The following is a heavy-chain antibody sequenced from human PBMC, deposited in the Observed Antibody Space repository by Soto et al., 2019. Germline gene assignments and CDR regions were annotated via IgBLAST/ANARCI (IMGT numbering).Heavy chain of an antibody. CDR3: ARGSGYYGSGSTFRPYNWFDP. CDR1: GGSFSGYY. Sequence: ETLSLTCAVYGGSFSGYYWSWIRQPPGKGLEWIGEINHSGSTNYNPSLKSRVTISVDTSKNQFSLKLSSVTAADTAVYYCARGSGYYGSGSTFRPYNWFDPWGQGTLVTVSS. CDR2: INHSGST. V-gene: IGHV4-34*01. D-gene: IGHD3-10*01. J-gene: IGHJ5*02.